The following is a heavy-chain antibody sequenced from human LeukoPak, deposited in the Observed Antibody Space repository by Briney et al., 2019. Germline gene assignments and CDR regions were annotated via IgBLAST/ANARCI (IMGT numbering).Heavy chain of an antibody. J-gene: IGHJ4*02. CDR2: IYQSGST. V-gene: IGHV4-38-2*02. CDR1: GYSISSGYY. CDR3: ARSKSLEPYSSSYPFDY. D-gene: IGHD6-13*01. Sequence: SETLSLTCTVSGYSISSGYYWGWIRQPPGKGLQWIGSIYQSGSTYYNPSLKSRVTISVDTSKNQFSLKLSSVTAADTAVYYCARSKSLEPYSSSYPFDYWGQGTLVTVSS.